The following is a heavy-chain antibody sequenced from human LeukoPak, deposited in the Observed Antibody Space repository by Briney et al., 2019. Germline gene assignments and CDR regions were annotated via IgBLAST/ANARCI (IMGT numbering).Heavy chain of an antibody. D-gene: IGHD1-1*01. J-gene: IGHJ5*02. V-gene: IGHV3-30*02. Sequence: GGSLRLSCAASGFTFSSYGMHWVRQAPGKGLEWVAFIRYDGSNKYYADSVKGRFTISRDNSKNTLYLRMNSLRAEDTAVYYCAKVRGHWNDGSFRFGRHWFDPWGQGTLVTVSS. CDR2: IRYDGSNK. CDR3: AKVRGHWNDGSFRFGRHWFDP. CDR1: GFTFSSYG.